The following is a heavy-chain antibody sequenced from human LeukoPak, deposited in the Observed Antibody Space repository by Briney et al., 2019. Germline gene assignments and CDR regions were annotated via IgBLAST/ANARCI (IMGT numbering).Heavy chain of an antibody. CDR3: AKSSRHPYDSSGYYFDY. CDR1: GFTFSSYS. Sequence: GGSLRLSCAASGFTFSSYSMIWVRQAPGKGLEWVSSISTSSSYIYYADSVKGRFTISRDNAKNSLYLQMNSLRAEDTAVYYCAKSSRHPYDSSGYYFDYWGQGTLVTVSS. V-gene: IGHV3-21*01. D-gene: IGHD3-22*01. CDR2: ISTSSSYI. J-gene: IGHJ4*02.